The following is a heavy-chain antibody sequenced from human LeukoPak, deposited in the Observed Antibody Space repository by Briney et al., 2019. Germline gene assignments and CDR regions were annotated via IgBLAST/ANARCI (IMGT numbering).Heavy chain of an antibody. Sequence: SETLSLTCTVSGGSISSYYWSWIRQPPGKGLEWIGYIYYSGSTNYNPSLKSRVTISVDTSKNQFSLRLSSVIAADTAIYYCARLEMTTVYYFDFWGQGTLVTVSS. CDR3: ARLEMTTVYYFDF. CDR2: IYYSGST. D-gene: IGHD4-11*01. J-gene: IGHJ4*02. CDR1: GGSISSYY. V-gene: IGHV4-59*08.